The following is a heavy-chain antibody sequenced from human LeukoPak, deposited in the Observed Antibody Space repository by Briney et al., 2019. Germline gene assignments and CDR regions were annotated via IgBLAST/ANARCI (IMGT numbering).Heavy chain of an antibody. Sequence: SETLSLTCTVSGGSISNYYWSWIRQPPGKGLEWIGYIYYSGSTNYNPSLKSRVTISLDTSKNQFSLKLSSVTAADTAVYYCARGGGEGEGYYMDVWVKGTTVTVSS. V-gene: IGHV4-59*12. D-gene: IGHD3-10*01. CDR1: GGSISNYY. CDR2: IYYSGST. CDR3: ARGGGEGEGYYMDV. J-gene: IGHJ6*03.